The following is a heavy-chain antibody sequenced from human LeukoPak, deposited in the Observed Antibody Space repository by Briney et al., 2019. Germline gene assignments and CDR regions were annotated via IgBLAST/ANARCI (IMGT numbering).Heavy chain of an antibody. CDR2: ISSSGSTI. CDR1: GFTFSDYY. CDR3: ARDRRSGRTAGPLDY. V-gene: IGHV3-11*01. D-gene: IGHD1-1*01. Sequence: GGSLRLSCAASGFTFSDYYMSWIRQAPGKGLEWVSYISSSGSTIYYADSVKGRFTISRDNAKNSLYLQMNSLRAEDTAVYYCARDRRSGRTAGPLDYWGQGTLVTVSS. J-gene: IGHJ4*02.